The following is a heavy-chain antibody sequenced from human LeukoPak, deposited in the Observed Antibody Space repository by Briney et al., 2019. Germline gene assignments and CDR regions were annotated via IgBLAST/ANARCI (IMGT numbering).Heavy chain of an antibody. CDR1: GYTFTSYY. Sequence: ASVKVSCKASGYTFTSYYMHWVRQAPGQGLEWMGIINPSGGSTSYAQKFQGRVTMTRDMSTSTVYMELSSLRSDDTAVYYCARAVVVVPAASPFDYWGQGTLVTVSS. CDR3: ARAVVVVPAASPFDY. D-gene: IGHD2-2*01. CDR2: INPSGGST. J-gene: IGHJ4*02. V-gene: IGHV1-46*01.